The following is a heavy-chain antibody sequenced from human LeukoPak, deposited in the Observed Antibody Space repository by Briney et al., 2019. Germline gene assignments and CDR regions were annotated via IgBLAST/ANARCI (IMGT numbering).Heavy chain of an antibody. J-gene: IGHJ4*02. CDR1: GYSFTTYW. CDR2: IYPSDSDT. Sequence: GESLKISCKGSGYSFTTYWIAWVRQMPGKGLEWMGNIYPSDSDTRYSPSFQGQVTISADKSISTAYLQWSSLKASDTAMYYCAKGRDGYNLDFDYWGQGTLVTVSS. V-gene: IGHV5-51*01. D-gene: IGHD5-24*01. CDR3: AKGRDGYNLDFDY.